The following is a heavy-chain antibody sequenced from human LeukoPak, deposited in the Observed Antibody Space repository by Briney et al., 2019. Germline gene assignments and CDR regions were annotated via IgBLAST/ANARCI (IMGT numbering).Heavy chain of an antibody. CDR1: GGSISSSSYY. V-gene: IGHV4-39*07. D-gene: IGHD3-22*01. J-gene: IGHJ4*02. CDR3: ARVPNYYDSSGYRRNIYFDY. CDR2: IYHSGST. Sequence: SETLSLTCTVSGGSISSSSYYWGWIRQPPGKGLEWIGSIYHSGSTNYNPSLKSRVTISVDMSKNQFSLKLSSVTAADTAVYYCARVPNYYDSSGYRRNIYFDYWGQGTLVTVSS.